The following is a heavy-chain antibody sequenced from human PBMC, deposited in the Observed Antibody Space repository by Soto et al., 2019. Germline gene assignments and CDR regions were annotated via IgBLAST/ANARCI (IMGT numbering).Heavy chain of an antibody. V-gene: IGHV3-30*03. Sequence: QVQLVESGGGVVQPGRSLRLSCAASGFTFSSYGMHWVRQAPGKGLEWVAVISYDGSNKYYADSVKGRFTISRDNSKNTLYLQMNSLRAEDTAVYYCASTLGYNWNDHSWGQGTLVTVSS. J-gene: IGHJ4*02. CDR2: ISYDGSNK. D-gene: IGHD1-1*01. CDR3: ASTLGYNWNDHS. CDR1: GFTFSSYG.